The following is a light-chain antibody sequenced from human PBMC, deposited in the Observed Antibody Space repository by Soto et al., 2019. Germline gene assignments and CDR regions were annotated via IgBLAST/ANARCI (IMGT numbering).Light chain of an antibody. J-gene: IGKJ1*01. CDR3: LQHYFYPPWT. Sequence: DIQMTQSPSSLSASVGDTVTITCRASQDIRNDLGWYQQRPGKAPKPLIYAASSLQSGVPSRFSGTGSGTEFTLTISGLQPEDFATYYCLQHYFYPPWTFGQGTKVDIK. CDR1: QDIRND. V-gene: IGKV1-17*01. CDR2: AAS.